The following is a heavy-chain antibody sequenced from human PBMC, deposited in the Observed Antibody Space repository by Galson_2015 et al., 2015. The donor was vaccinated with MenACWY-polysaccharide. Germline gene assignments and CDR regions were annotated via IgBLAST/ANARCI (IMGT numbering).Heavy chain of an antibody. CDR3: AKDLRVGATAGSELDF. D-gene: IGHD1-26*01. J-gene: IGHJ4*02. CDR1: GFTFSSYG. Sequence: SLRLSCAASGFTFSSYGMSWVRQAPGKGLEWVSSLSGSGGSTLYADSVKGRFTISRDNSKNTLSLQANSLRAEDTAKYYCAKDLRVGATAGSELDFWGQGTLVTVSS. V-gene: IGHV3-23*01. CDR2: LSGSGGST.